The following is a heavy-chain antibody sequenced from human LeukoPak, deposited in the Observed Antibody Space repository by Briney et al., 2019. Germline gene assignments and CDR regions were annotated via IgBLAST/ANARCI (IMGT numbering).Heavy chain of an antibody. CDR1: GFTFSSYA. CDR3: AKVSDSSGYYHPFDY. CDR2: FSVSDKTT. Sequence: GGSLRLSCAAPGFTFSSYAMSWVRQAPGKGLEWVSGFSVSDKTTYYADSVKGRFTISRDNSKNTLYLQMNSLRAEDTAVYYCAKVSDSSGYYHPFDYWGQGTLVTVSS. D-gene: IGHD3-22*01. V-gene: IGHV3-23*01. J-gene: IGHJ4*02.